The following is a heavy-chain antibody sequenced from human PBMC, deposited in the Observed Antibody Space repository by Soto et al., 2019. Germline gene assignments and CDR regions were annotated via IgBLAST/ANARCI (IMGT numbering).Heavy chain of an antibody. V-gene: IGHV4-31*03. D-gene: IGHD2-2*01. Sequence: SETLSLTCTVSGGSISSGGYYWSWIRQHPGKGLEWIGYIYYSGSAYYNPSLKSRVTISLDTSKNQFSLKLSSVTAADTAVYYCASRVRYCSSTSCYEQRGLRWGQGTLVTVSS. CDR1: GGSISSGGYY. CDR2: IYYSGSA. J-gene: IGHJ4*02. CDR3: ASRVRYCSSTSCYEQRGLR.